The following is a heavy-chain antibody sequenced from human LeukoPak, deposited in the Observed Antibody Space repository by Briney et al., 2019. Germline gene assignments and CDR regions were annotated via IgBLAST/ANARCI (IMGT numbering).Heavy chain of an antibody. V-gene: IGHV3-30*18. CDR3: AKGRNYYDSSGYRSVFFDY. Sequence: GGSLRLSCAASGFTFTSYGMHWVRQAPGKGLEWLALISYDGSNKYSADSVKGRFTISRDNSKNTLYLQMDSLRADDTAVYYCAKGRNYYDSSGYRSVFFDYWGQGTLVTVSS. CDR2: ISYDGSNK. CDR1: GFTFTSYG. J-gene: IGHJ4*02. D-gene: IGHD3-22*01.